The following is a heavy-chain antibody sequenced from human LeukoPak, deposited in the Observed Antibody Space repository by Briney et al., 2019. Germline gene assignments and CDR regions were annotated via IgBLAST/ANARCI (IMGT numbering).Heavy chain of an antibody. V-gene: IGHV1-8*01. J-gene: IGHJ4*02. D-gene: IGHD4-17*01. CDR1: GYTLTSYD. CDR2: MNPNSGRT. CDR3: ALLVTTWTPFDY. Sequence: GASVKVSCKASGYTLTSYDINWVRQATGQGLEWMGWMNPNSGRTGYAQNFQGRITITRNTSISTAYMELSSLRSEDTAVYYCALLVTTWTPFDYWGQGTLVTVSS.